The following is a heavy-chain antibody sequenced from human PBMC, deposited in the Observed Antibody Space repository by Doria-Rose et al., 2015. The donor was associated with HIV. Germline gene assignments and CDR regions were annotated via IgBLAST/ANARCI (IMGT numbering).Heavy chain of an antibody. V-gene: IGHV3-23*04. CDR3: AKDRYCNSSSSYG. Sequence: EVQRVGSGEGVGLRGGPLRLKKKASGFTFSSYAMTWVRQAPGKGLEWVSSSSGSGDNTCYADSVKGRFTISRDNSKNTLYLQMDTLRAEDTALYYCAKDRYCNSSSSYG. CDR1: GFTFSSYA. J-gene: IGHJ6*01. D-gene: IGHD6-6*01. CDR2: SSGSGDNT.